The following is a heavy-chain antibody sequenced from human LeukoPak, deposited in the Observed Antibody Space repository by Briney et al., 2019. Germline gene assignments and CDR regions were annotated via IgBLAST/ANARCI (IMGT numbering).Heavy chain of an antibody. CDR3: ARHVPGGWYRGVDAFDI. V-gene: IGHV3-11*01. J-gene: IGHJ3*02. D-gene: IGHD6-19*01. CDR1: GFTFSDYY. CDR2: ISSTAGNT. Sequence: GGSLRLSCAASGFTFSDYYMSWIRQAPGKGLQWVSYISSTAGNTHYADYVKGRFTMSRDNAKNSLYLQMNSLRAEDTAVYYCARHVPGGWYRGVDAFDIWGQGTMVTVSS.